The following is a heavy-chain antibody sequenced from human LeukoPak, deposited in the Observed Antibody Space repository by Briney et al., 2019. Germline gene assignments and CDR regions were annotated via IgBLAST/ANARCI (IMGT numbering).Heavy chain of an antibody. J-gene: IGHJ4*02. V-gene: IGHV3-48*01. CDR2: IYSNGGTT. Sequence: GGSLRLSCATSGFTFSSYSMTWVRQAPGKGLEWVSYIYSNGGTTYYADSVKGRFTISADNAKNSLYLQMNSLRAEDTAVYYCAKESGSYYGSGSYYIDWGQGTLVTVSS. CDR3: AKESGSYYGSGSYYID. D-gene: IGHD3-10*01. CDR1: GFTFSSYS.